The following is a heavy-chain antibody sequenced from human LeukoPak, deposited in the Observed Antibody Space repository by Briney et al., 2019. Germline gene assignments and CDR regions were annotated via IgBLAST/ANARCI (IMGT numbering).Heavy chain of an antibody. J-gene: IGHJ6*03. CDR2: ISAYNGNT. CDR3: ARDRPISIAAARYLGYYYYMDV. Sequence: ASVKVSCKASGYTFTSYGISWVRQAPGQGLEWMGWISAYNGNTNYAQKFQGRVTITADESTSTAYMELSSLRSEDTAVYYCARDRPISIAAARYLGYYYYMDVWGKGTTVTISS. CDR1: GYTFTSYG. D-gene: IGHD6-13*01. V-gene: IGHV1-18*01.